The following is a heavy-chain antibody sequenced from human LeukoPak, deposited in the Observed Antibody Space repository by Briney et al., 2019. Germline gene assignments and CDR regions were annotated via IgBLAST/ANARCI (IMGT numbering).Heavy chain of an antibody. CDR3: ARVFGSGSYVTSDY. CDR2: ISSYITYI. V-gene: IGHV3-21*01. Sequence: PGGSLRLSCAASGFTFSDHYMDWARQAPGKGLEWVSSISSYITYIYYADSVKGPFTISRDNAKHSLYLQMNSLRAEDKAVYYCARVFGSGSYVTSDYWGQGTLVTVSS. CDR1: GFTFSDHY. J-gene: IGHJ4*02. D-gene: IGHD3-10*01.